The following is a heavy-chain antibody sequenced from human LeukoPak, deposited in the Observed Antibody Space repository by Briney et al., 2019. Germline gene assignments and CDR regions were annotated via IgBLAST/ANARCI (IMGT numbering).Heavy chain of an antibody. D-gene: IGHD3-22*01. CDR2: INHSGST. CDR3: ARGRIAKIVVVHSFHYGMDV. V-gene: IGHV4-34*01. CDR1: GGSFSGYY. J-gene: IGHJ6*02. Sequence: SETLSLTCAVYGGSFSGYYWSWIRQPPGKGLEWIGEINHSGSTNYNPSLKSRVTISVDTSKNQFSLEPRSVTAADTAVYYCARGRIAKIVVVHSFHYGMDVWGQGTTVTVSS.